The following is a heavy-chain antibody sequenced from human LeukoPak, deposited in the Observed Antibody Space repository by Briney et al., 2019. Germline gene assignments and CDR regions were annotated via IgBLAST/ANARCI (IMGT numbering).Heavy chain of an antibody. CDR1: GYIFTEYY. V-gene: IGHV1-46*01. Sequence: GASVKVSCKASGYIFTEYYIHWVRQAPGQGLEWMGLINPSGGSTTYAQKFQGRVTVTRDTSTSTVYMELSSLRSEDTAVYYCARYGLVATSVLCFQYWGQGTLVTVSS. J-gene: IGHJ1*01. CDR3: ARYGLVATSVLCFQY. CDR2: INPSGGST. D-gene: IGHD6-19*01.